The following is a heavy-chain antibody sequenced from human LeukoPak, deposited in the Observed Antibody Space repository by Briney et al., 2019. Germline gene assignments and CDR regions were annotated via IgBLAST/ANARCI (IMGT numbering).Heavy chain of an antibody. CDR3: ARADTRDGYNSSPDY. J-gene: IGHJ4*02. D-gene: IGHD5-24*01. V-gene: IGHV7-4-1*02. CDR2: INTNTGNP. CDR1: GYTFTSYA. Sequence: ASVKVSCKASGYTFTSYAMNWVRQAPGQGLEWMGWINTNTGNPTYAQGFTGRFVFSLDTSVNTAYLQISSLKAEDTAVYYCARADTRDGYNSSPDYWGQGTLVTVSS.